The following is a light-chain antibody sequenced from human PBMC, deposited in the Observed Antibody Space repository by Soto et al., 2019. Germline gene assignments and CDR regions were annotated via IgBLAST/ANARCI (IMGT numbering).Light chain of an antibody. CDR3: SSYTSSTTPGVL. V-gene: IGLV2-14*01. J-gene: IGLJ2*01. CDR2: DVS. Sequence: QSALTQPASVSGSPGQSITISCTGTSSDVGGYNYVSWYQQHPGKAPKLMISDVSNRPSGVSNRFSGSKSGNTASLTISGLQAEDEADYYCSSYTSSTTPGVLFGGGTKLTVL. CDR1: SSDVGGYNY.